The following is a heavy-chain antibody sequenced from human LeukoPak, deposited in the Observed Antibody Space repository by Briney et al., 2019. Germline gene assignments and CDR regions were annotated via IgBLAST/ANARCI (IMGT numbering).Heavy chain of an antibody. Sequence: GGSLRLSCAASGFTFSSYAMSWVRQAPGKGLEWVSGISNSGESTYYAVSVKGRFTISRDNSKNMLYLQMNSLRAEDTALYFCAKGIVVGRGDYWGQGILVTVSS. J-gene: IGHJ4*02. CDR3: AKGIVVGRGDY. CDR1: GFTFSSYA. CDR2: ISNSGEST. D-gene: IGHD2-15*01. V-gene: IGHV3-23*01.